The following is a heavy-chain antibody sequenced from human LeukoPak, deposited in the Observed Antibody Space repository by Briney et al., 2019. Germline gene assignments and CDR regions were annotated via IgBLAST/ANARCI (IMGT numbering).Heavy chain of an antibody. D-gene: IGHD3-22*01. V-gene: IGHV3-21*01. Sequence: PGRSLRLSCAASGFTFSSYSMNWVRLAPGKGVEWVSSISTRSTYIYHADSVKGRFTISRDNAKNSLYLQMNSLRAEDTAVYYCTRGADYHDSSGYYGSAFDIWGQGTMVTVSS. J-gene: IGHJ3*02. CDR3: TRGADYHDSSGYYGSAFDI. CDR2: ISTRSTYI. CDR1: GFTFSSYS.